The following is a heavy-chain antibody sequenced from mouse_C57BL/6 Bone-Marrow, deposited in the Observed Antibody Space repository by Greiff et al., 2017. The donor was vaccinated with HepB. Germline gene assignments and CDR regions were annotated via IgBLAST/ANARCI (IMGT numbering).Heavy chain of an antibody. V-gene: IGHV1-74*01. J-gene: IGHJ1*03. Sequence: VKLQQPGAELVKPGASVKVSCKASGYTFTSYWMHWVKQRPGQGLEWIGRIHPSDSDTNYNQKFKGKATLTVDKSSSTAYMQLSSLTSEDSAVYYCAMNYYGSSSQWYFDVWGTGTTVTVSS. CDR1: GYTFTSYW. CDR2: IHPSDSDT. CDR3: AMNYYGSSSQWYFDV. D-gene: IGHD1-1*01.